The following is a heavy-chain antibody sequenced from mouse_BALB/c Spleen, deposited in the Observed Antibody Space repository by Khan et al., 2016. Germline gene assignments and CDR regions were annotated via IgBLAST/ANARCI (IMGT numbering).Heavy chain of an antibody. V-gene: IGHV5-4*02. J-gene: IGHJ3*01. Sequence: EVELVESGGGLVKPGGSLKLSCAASGFAFSDYYMYWVRQTPEKRLEWVATISDGGSYTYYPDREKGRFTISRDNAKNNLYLQMSSLKSEDTAMYYCAREGLRRGFAYWGQGTLVTVSA. CDR3: AREGLRRGFAY. CDR2: ISDGGSYT. D-gene: IGHD2-4*01. CDR1: GFAFSDYY.